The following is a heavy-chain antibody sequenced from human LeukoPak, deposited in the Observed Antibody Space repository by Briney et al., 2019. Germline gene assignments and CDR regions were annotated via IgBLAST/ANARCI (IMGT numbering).Heavy chain of an antibody. CDR2: INHSGST. Sequence: SETLSLTCAVYGESFSGYYWNWIRQPPGKGLEWIGEINHSGSTNYNPSPKSRVTISVDTSKNQFSLKLSSVTAADTALYFCARRKDLDTAMVGYYYSYMDVWGKGTTVIIS. CDR1: GESFSGYY. D-gene: IGHD5-18*01. V-gene: IGHV4-34*01. CDR3: ARRKDLDTAMVGYYYSYMDV. J-gene: IGHJ6*03.